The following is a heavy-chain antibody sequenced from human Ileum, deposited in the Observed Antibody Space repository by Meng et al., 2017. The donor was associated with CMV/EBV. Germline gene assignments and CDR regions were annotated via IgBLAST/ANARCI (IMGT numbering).Heavy chain of an antibody. Sequence: LRLACAASGFTFSSYAMSWVRQAPGKGLEWVSVIYSGGSSTYYADSVKGRFTISRDNSKNTLYLQMNSLRAEDTAVYYCAKDDGGLDWGQGTLVTVSS. CDR2: IYSGGSST. CDR1: GFTFSSYA. V-gene: IGHV3-23*03. D-gene: IGHD2-15*01. CDR3: AKDDGGLD. J-gene: IGHJ4*02.